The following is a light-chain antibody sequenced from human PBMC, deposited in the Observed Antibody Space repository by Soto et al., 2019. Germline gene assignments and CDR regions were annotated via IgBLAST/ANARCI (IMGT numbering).Light chain of an antibody. CDR1: QSVSNNY. CDR3: QQYGTPPQK. CDR2: GAS. V-gene: IGKV3-20*01. J-gene: IGKJ1*01. Sequence: TVLTHSPATLSLSPGERATLSCRASQSVSNNYLAWYQQKPGQGPRLLIYGASSRATGIPDRFSGSGSGTDFTLTISRLEPEDFAVYYCQQYGTPPQKFGQGTKVDIK.